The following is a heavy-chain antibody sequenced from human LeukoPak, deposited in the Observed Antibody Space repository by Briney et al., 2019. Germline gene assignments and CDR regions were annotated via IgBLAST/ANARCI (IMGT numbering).Heavy chain of an antibody. CDR3: ARTRWGSTFDY. CDR2: IYYSGST. D-gene: IGHD7-27*01. CDR1: GGSISSYY. Sequence: SETLSLTCAVYGGSISSYYWSWIRQPPGKGLEWIGYIYYSGSTNYNPSLKSRVTISVDTSKNQFSLKLSSVTAADTAVYYCARTRWGSTFDYWGQGTLVTVSS. V-gene: IGHV4-59*08. J-gene: IGHJ4*02.